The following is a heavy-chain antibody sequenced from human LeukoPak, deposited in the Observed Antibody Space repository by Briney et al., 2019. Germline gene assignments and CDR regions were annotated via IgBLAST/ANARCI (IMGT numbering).Heavy chain of an antibody. Sequence: QPGGSLRLSCAASGFAFSNYWMHWVRQAPGKGLMWVSRFNSDGSITSYADSVKGRFTISRDNAKNTLYLQMNSLRAEDTGVYYCARAAAVSAIPSDWGQGTLVIISS. CDR2: FNSDGSIT. CDR3: ARAAAVSAIPSD. J-gene: IGHJ4*02. CDR1: GFAFSNYW. V-gene: IGHV3-74*01. D-gene: IGHD2-15*01.